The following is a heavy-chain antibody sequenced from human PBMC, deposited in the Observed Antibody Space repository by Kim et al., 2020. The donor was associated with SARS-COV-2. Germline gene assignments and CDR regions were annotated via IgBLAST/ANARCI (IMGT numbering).Heavy chain of an antibody. CDR3: ARNIAAAEYYFDY. J-gene: IGHJ4*02. V-gene: IGHV4-34*01. CDR2: INHSGST. CDR1: GGSFSGYY. Sequence: SETLSLTCAVYGGSFSGYYWSWIRQPPGKGLEWIGEINHSGSTNYNPSLKSRVTISVDTSKNQFSLKLSSVTAADTAVYYCARNIAAAEYYFDYWGQGTLVTVSS. D-gene: IGHD6-13*01.